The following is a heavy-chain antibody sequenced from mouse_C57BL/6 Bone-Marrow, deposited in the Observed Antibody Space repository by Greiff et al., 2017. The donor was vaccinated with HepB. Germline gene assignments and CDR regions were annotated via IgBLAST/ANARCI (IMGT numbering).Heavy chain of an antibody. Sequence: QVQLQQPGAELVKPGASVKLSCKASGYTFTSYWMHWVKQRPGRGLEWIGRIDPNSGGTKYNEKFKSKATLTVDKPSSTAYMQISSLTSEDSAVYYCARSGLIYYYGSSYYAMDYWGQGTSVTVSS. CDR1: GYTFTSYW. J-gene: IGHJ4*01. CDR3: ARSGLIYYYGSSYYAMDY. V-gene: IGHV1-72*01. CDR2: IDPNSGGT. D-gene: IGHD1-1*01.